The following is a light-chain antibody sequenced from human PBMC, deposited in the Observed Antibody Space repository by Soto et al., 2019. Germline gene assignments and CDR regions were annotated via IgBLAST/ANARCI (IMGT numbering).Light chain of an antibody. J-gene: IGKJ5*01. CDR2: DAS. V-gene: IGKV3-11*01. Sequence: EIVLTLSPVSLSLSPVEIACFSCRASQSVSSYLAWYQQKPGQAPRLLIYDASNRATGIPARFSGSGSGTDFTLTIDNLEPEDFAVYYCQQRSNWPPITFGQGTRLE. CDR3: QQRSNWPPIT. CDR1: QSVSSY.